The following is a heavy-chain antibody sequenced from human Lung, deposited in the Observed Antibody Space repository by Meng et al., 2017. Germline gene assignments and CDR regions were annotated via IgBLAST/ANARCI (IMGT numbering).Heavy chain of an antibody. CDR1: GGSFSDYY. D-gene: IGHD4-11*01. J-gene: IGHJ4*02. V-gene: IGHV4-34*01. Sequence: LRPLWGAGLLKPSETLPLTCVVSGGSFSDYYWSWIRQPPGKGLEWIGEINHSGSTNYNPSLESRATISVDTSQNNLSLKLSSVTAADSAVYYCARGPTTMAHDFDYWGQGTLVTVSS. CDR2: INHSGST. CDR3: ARGPTTMAHDFDY.